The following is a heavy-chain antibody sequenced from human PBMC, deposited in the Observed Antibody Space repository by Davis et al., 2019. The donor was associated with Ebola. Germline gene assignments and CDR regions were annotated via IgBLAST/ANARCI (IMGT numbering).Heavy chain of an antibody. Sequence: GGSLRLSCAASGFTFSDYYMSWIRQAPGRGLEWVAFVRSHGSDDHYADSVKGRFTISRDNSKNTLYLRMNSLRPEDTAVYYCARDSDDYSFDYWGQGTLVTVSS. CDR3: ARDSDDYSFDY. V-gene: IGHV3-30*02. CDR1: GFTFSDYY. CDR2: VRSHGSDD. D-gene: IGHD4-11*01. J-gene: IGHJ4*02.